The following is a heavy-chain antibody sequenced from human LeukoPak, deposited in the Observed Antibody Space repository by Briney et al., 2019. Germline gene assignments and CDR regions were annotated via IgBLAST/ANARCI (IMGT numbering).Heavy chain of an antibody. CDR1: GGSFSGYY. V-gene: IGHV4-34*01. CDR2: INHSGST. CDR3: VRGGSSSWYEYYFDY. J-gene: IGHJ4*02. D-gene: IGHD6-13*01. Sequence: SETMSLTCAVYGGSFSGYYWSWIRQPPGKGLEWIGEINHSGSTNYNPSLKSRVTISVDTSKNQFSLKLSSVTAADTAVYYCVRGGSSSWYEYYFDYWGQGTLVTVSS.